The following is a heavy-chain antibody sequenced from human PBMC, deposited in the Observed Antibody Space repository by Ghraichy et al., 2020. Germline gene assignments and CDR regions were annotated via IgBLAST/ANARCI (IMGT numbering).Heavy chain of an antibody. D-gene: IGHD3-10*01. CDR1: GGSFSGYY. J-gene: IGHJ4*02. Sequence: GSLRLSCAVYGGSFSGYYWSWIRQPPGKGLEWIGEINHSGSTNYNPSLKSRVTISVDTSKNQFSLKLSSVTAADTAVYYCARSPPYGSGSYWGQGTLVTVSS. CDR2: INHSGST. CDR3: ARSPPYGSGSY. V-gene: IGHV4-34*01.